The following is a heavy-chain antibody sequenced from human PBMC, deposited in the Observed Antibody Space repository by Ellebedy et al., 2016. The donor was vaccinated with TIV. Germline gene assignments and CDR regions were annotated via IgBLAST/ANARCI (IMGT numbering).Heavy chain of an antibody. CDR1: GYSFTSYG. D-gene: IGHD2-15*01. V-gene: IGHV1-18*01. CDR2: ISAYNGNT. J-gene: IGHJ2*01. CDR3: ARDVGVVYWYFDL. Sequence: GESLKISCKGSGYSFTSYGISWVRQAPGQGLEWMGWISAYNGNTNYAQKLQGRVTMTTDTSTSTAYMELSSLRSEDTAVYYCARDVGVVYWYFDLWGRGTLVTVSS.